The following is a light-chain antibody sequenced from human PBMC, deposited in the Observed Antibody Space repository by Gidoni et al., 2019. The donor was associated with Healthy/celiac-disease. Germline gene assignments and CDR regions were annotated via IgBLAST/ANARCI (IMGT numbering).Light chain of an antibody. J-gene: IGKJ1*01. CDR1: QSVSSSH. V-gene: IGKV3-20*01. CDR2: GAS. Sequence: IVLTQSPGTLSLSPGERATLSCRASQSVSSSHLAWYQQKPGQAPRLLIYGASSRATGSPDRCSGSGSGTDFTLTISRLEPEDFAVYYCQQYGSSPTFXQXTKVEIK. CDR3: QQYGSSPT.